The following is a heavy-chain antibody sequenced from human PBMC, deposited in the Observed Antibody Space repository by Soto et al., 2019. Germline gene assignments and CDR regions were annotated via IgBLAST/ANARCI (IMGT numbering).Heavy chain of an antibody. Sequence: PGGSLRLSCAASGFTFSGSAMHWVRQASGKGLEWVGRIRSKANSYATAYAASVKGRFTISRDDSKNTAYLQMNSLKTEDTAVYYCTRPGCSSTSCYEYYYYGMDVWGQGTTVTVSS. CDR3: TRPGCSSTSCYEYYYYGMDV. CDR1: GFTFSGSA. CDR2: IRSKANSYAT. D-gene: IGHD2-2*01. V-gene: IGHV3-73*01. J-gene: IGHJ6*02.